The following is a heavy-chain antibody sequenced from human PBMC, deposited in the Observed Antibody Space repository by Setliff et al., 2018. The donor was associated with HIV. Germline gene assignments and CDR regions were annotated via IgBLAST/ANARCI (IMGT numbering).Heavy chain of an antibody. D-gene: IGHD6-13*01. CDR2: FDPQDGET. J-gene: IGHJ4*02. CDR3: ARGSSNTWYYYFDS. V-gene: IGHV1-24*01. Sequence: ASVKVSCKVYGYTLSELSIHWVRQAPGKGLEWMGYFDPQDGETVYAQKFQGRVTLTEDTSTGTAYMELSGLRSEDTAVYYCARGSSNTWYYYFDSWGQGALVTVS. CDR1: GYTLSELS.